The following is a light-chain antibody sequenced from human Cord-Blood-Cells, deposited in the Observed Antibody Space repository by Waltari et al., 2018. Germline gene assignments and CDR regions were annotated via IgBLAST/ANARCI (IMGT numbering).Light chain of an antibody. CDR1: QSISSW. V-gene: IGKV1-5*03. CDR2: KAS. Sequence: DLQMTQSPSTLSTSVGDTVTITCRASQSISSWLAWYQQKPGKATKLLSYKASSLESGVPSRFSGSGSGTEFTLTISSLQPDDFATYYCQQYNSWWTFGQGTKVEIK. J-gene: IGKJ1*01. CDR3: QQYNSWWT.